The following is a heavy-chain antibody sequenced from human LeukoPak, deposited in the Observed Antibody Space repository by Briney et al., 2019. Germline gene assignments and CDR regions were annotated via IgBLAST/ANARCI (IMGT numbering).Heavy chain of an antibody. V-gene: IGHV3-53*01. CDR2: IYSGGST. CDR3: ARVPYDFWSGYYSLTDYYYYMDV. D-gene: IGHD3-3*01. J-gene: IGHJ6*03. CDR1: GFTVSSNY. Sequence: GGSLRLSCAASGFTVSSNYMSWVRQAPGKGLEWVSVIYSGGSTYYADSVKGRFTISRDNSKNTLYLQMNSLRAEDTAVYYCARVPYDFWSGYYSLTDYYYYMDVWGKGTTVTVSS.